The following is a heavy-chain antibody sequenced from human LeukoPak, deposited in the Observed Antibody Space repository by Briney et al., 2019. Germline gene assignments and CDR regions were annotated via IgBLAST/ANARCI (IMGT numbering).Heavy chain of an antibody. Sequence: GGSLRLSCAASGFTFSSYSMNWVRQAPGKGLEWVSSISSSSSYIYYADSVKGRFTISRDNAKNSLHLQMNSLRAEDTAVYYCARDWSGDAFDIWGQGTMVTVSS. J-gene: IGHJ3*02. CDR3: ARDWSGDAFDI. CDR1: GFTFSSYS. CDR2: ISSSSSYI. V-gene: IGHV3-21*01.